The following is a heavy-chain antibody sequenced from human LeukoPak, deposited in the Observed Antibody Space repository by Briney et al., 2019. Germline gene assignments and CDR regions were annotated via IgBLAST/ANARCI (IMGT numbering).Heavy chain of an antibody. D-gene: IGHD5-24*01. CDR1: GYTYTSNY. V-gene: IGHV1-46*01. J-gene: IGHJ5*02. Sequence: GCSVTETFLCFGYTYTSNYMHWVRQAPGQGPEWVGVISPSGCSTTYAQKFQDRVTLTSDMSTSTGYLELSSLRSEDTAVYYCARDNSVRDEAWWFNPWGQGTLVTVSS. CDR2: ISPSGCST. CDR3: ARDNSVRDEAWWFNP.